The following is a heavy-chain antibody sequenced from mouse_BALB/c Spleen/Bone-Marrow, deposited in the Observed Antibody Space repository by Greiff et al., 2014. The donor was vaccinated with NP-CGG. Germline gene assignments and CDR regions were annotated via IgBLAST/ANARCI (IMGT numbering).Heavy chain of an antibody. J-gene: IGHJ2*01. D-gene: IGHD1-1*01. Sequence: LVKTGASVKISCKASGYSFTGYYIHWVKQSHGKSLEWIGYISCYNGATSYNQKFKGKATFTVDTSSSTAYMQFNSLTSEDSAVYYCARGGYGSTFHFDYWGQGTTLTVSS. CDR1: GYSFTGYY. V-gene: IGHV1S34*01. CDR2: ISCYNGAT. CDR3: ARGGYGSTFHFDY.